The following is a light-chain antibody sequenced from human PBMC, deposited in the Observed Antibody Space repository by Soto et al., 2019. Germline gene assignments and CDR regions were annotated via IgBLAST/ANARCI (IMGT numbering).Light chain of an antibody. J-gene: IGKJ4*01. CDR1: QNVRSY. Sequence: EIVLTQSPATLSLSPGERATLSCRASQNVRSYLAWYQKKPGQPPRLLLSDASNRATDVPVRFSGSGSGTDFTLTISSLAPEDFAIYYCQQRNSWPLTFGGGTKVEIK. V-gene: IGKV3-11*01. CDR3: QQRNSWPLT. CDR2: DAS.